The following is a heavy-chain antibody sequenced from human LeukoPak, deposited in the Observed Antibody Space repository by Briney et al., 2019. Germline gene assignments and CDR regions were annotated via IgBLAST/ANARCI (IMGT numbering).Heavy chain of an antibody. CDR2: INHSGST. CDR3: ARGSPFYDSSGYSDDAFDI. CDR1: GGSFSGYY. J-gene: IGHJ3*02. Sequence: SETLSLTCAVYGGSFSGYYWSWIRQPPGKGLEWIGEINHSGSTNYNPSLKSRVTISVDTSKSQFSLKLSSVTAADTAVYYCARGSPFYDSSGYSDDAFDIWGQGTMVTVSS. D-gene: IGHD3-22*01. V-gene: IGHV4-34*01.